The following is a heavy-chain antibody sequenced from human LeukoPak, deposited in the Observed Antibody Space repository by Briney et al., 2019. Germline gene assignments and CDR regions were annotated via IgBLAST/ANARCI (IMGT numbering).Heavy chain of an antibody. CDR3: ARGLN. CDR1: GDSLSNSAYY. CDR2: IYYSGLS. V-gene: IGHV4-39*01. J-gene: IGHJ4*02. D-gene: IGHD3-16*01. Sequence: PSETLSLPCTVSGDSLSNSAYYWGWIRSSPGKGLEWIGNIYYSGLSYYNPSLKSRVTISVDTSKNQFSLKLSSVTAADTAVYYCARGLNWGQGTLVTVSS.